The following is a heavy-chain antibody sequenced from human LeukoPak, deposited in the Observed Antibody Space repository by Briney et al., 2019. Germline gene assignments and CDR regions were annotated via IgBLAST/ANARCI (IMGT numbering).Heavy chain of an antibody. CDR2: ISAFNGDT. Sequence: GASVKVSCKASGYTFTSYGISWVRQAPGQGLEWMGWISAFNGDTKYAQNLQGRVTMTTDTSTSTAYMELRNLRSDDTAVYYCARGGGSYSAFDFWGQGTMVTVSS. D-gene: IGHD1-26*01. V-gene: IGHV1-18*01. CDR1: GYTFTSYG. J-gene: IGHJ3*01. CDR3: ARGGGSYSAFDF.